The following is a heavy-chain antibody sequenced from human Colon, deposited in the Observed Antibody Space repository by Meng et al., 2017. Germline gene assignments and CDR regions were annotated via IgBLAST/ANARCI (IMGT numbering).Heavy chain of an antibody. CDR1: GYSLISGIC. J-gene: IGHJ4*02. CDR2: MHHSGST. V-gene: IGHV4-38-2*01. Sequence: VRLQESRRGMWKPSVLLLSPGAVSGYSLISGICWGWIRQAQGMGLVWIASMHHSGSTYYNPSLKTRLSLSIDTSRNELSLNLTSVTAADTAVYYCAAQRRSTSYPYYWGQGTLVTVSS. D-gene: IGHD3-16*01. CDR3: AAQRRSTSYPYY.